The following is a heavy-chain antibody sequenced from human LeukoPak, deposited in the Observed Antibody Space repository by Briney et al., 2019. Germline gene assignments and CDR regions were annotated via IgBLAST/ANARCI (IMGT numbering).Heavy chain of an antibody. J-gene: IGHJ4*02. V-gene: IGHV1-46*03. CDR2: INPSGGST. CDR1: GYTFTSYY. CDR3: TSASYFT. Sequence: GASVKVSCKASGYTFTSYYMHWVRQAPGQGLGWMGIINPSGGSTSYAQKFQGRVTMTRDMSTSTVYMELSSLRAEDTAVYYCTSASYFTWGQGTLVTVSS. D-gene: IGHD2/OR15-2a*01.